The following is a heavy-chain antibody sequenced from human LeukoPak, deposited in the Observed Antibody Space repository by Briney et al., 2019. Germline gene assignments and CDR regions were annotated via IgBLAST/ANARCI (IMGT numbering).Heavy chain of an antibody. Sequence: SETLSLTCTVSGDSISTSNSYWGWIRQPPGKGLEWIGSIYYSGNTYYNASLKSRVTISVDTSKNQFSLKLSSVTAADTAVYYCAREEMSDAFDIWGQGTMVTVSS. J-gene: IGHJ3*02. CDR2: IYYSGNT. V-gene: IGHV4-39*07. CDR1: GDSISTSNSY. CDR3: AREEMSDAFDI.